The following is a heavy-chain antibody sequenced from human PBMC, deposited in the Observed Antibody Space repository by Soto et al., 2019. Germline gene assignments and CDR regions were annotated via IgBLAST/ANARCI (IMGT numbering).Heavy chain of an antibody. V-gene: IGHV1-8*01. J-gene: IGHJ4*02. Sequence: GASVKVSCKASGYTFTSCDINWVRQATGQGLEWMGWMNPNSGNTGYAQKFQGRVTMTRNTSISTAYMELSSLRSEDTAVYYCATQWAVAGLYYFDYWGQGTLVTVSS. CDR2: MNPNSGNT. CDR3: ATQWAVAGLYYFDY. CDR1: GYTFTSCD. D-gene: IGHD6-19*01.